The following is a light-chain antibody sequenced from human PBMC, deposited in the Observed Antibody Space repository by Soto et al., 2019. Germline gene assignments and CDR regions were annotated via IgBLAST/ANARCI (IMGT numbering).Light chain of an antibody. Sequence: QSALTQPASVSGSPGQSITISCTGTSSDVGSYNLVSWYQQHPGKAPMLMIYEGTKRPSGVSNRFSGSKSGNTASLTISGLQAEDEADYYCCSYAGSSTYVFGTGTKRTVL. CDR3: CSYAGSSTYV. J-gene: IGLJ1*01. CDR2: EGT. CDR1: SSDVGSYNL. V-gene: IGLV2-23*01.